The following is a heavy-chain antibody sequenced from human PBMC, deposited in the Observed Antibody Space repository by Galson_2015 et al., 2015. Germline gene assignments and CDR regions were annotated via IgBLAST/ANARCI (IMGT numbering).Heavy chain of an antibody. D-gene: IGHD6-19*01. Sequence: SVKVSCKVSGYTLTELSMHWVRQAPGKGLEWMGGFDPEDGETIYAQKFQGRVTMTEDTSTDTAYMELSSLRSEDTAVYYCATALLAVSAFDYWGQGTLVTVSS. CDR1: GYTLTELS. V-gene: IGHV1-24*01. CDR2: FDPEDGET. J-gene: IGHJ4*02. CDR3: ATALLAVSAFDY.